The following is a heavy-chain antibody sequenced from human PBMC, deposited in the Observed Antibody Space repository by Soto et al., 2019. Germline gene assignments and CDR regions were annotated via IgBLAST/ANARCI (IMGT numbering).Heavy chain of an antibody. CDR3: AREGPRPRGGYERGDWFDP. CDR2: IKQDGSEK. Sequence: QPGGSLRLSCAASGFTFSSYWMSWVRQAPGKGLEWVANIKQDGSEKYYVDSVKGRFTISRDNAKNSLYLQMNSLRAEDTAVYYCAREGPRPRGGYERGDWFDPWGQGTLVTVSS. D-gene: IGHD5-12*01. J-gene: IGHJ5*02. CDR1: GFTFSSYW. V-gene: IGHV3-7*03.